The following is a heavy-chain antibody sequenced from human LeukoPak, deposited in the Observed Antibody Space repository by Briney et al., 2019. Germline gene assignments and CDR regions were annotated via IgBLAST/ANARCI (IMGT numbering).Heavy chain of an antibody. Sequence: GGSLRLSCAASGFAFSSTGMTWVRQAPGKGLEWVSGITSSGSSAYYADSVRGRFTISRDNSKNTLYLHINSLRVEDTAVYYCARHYYDSSGSDYWGQGTLVTVSS. CDR1: GFAFSSTG. J-gene: IGHJ4*02. CDR3: ARHYYDSSGSDY. V-gene: IGHV3-23*01. CDR2: ITSSGSSA. D-gene: IGHD3-22*01.